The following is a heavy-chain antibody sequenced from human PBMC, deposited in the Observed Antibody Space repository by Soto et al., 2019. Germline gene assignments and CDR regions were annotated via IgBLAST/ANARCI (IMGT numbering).Heavy chain of an antibody. Sequence: GESLKISCKGSGYSFTSYWIGWVRQMPGKGLEWMGIIYPGDSDTRYSPSFQGQVTISADKSISTAYLQWSSLKASDTAMYYCARHSGYDSGSYYYYYMDVWGKGTTVTVSS. V-gene: IGHV5-51*01. CDR1: GYSFTSYW. CDR2: IYPGDSDT. D-gene: IGHD5-12*01. CDR3: ARHSGYDSGSYYYYYMDV. J-gene: IGHJ6*03.